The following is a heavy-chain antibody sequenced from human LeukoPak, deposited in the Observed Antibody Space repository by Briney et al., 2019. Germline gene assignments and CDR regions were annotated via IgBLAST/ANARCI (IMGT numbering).Heavy chain of an antibody. J-gene: IGHJ4*02. CDR1: GGTFSSYA. Sequence: GASVKVSCKASGGTFSSYAISWVRQAPGQGLEWMGGIIPIFGTANYAQKFQGRVMITADESTSTAYMELSSLRSEDTAVYYCARDPGGYSYGLEAPLDYWGQGTLVTVSS. V-gene: IGHV1-69*13. D-gene: IGHD5-18*01. CDR3: ARDPGGYSYGLEAPLDY. CDR2: IIPIFGTA.